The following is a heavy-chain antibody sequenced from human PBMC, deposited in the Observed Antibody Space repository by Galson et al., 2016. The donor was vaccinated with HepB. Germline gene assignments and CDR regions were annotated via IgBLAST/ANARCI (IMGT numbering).Heavy chain of an antibody. V-gene: IGHV7-4-1*02. Sequence: SVKVSCKASGYTFTVYGLNWVRQAPGQGLEWMGWINTNTGNPTYAQGFTGRFVFSLDTSVSTAYLQISSPKTEDTAVYFCARGVRNWFDPWGQGTRVTVSA. CDR3: ARGVRNWFDP. J-gene: IGHJ5*02. CDR1: GYTFTVYG. CDR2: INTNTGNP.